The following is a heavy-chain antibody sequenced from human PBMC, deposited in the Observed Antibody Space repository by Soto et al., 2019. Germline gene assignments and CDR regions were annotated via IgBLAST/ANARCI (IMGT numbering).Heavy chain of an antibody. V-gene: IGHV3-21*01. Sequence: EVQLVESGGGLVKPGGSLRLSCAASGFTFSSYSMNWVRQAPGKGLEWVSSISSSSSYIYYADSVKGRFTISRDNAKNALYLQMNSLRAEDTAVYYCARDELPYCGGDCYGYWGQGTLVTVSS. CDR3: ARDELPYCGGDCYGY. CDR2: ISSSSSYI. D-gene: IGHD2-21*01. CDR1: GFTFSSYS. J-gene: IGHJ4*02.